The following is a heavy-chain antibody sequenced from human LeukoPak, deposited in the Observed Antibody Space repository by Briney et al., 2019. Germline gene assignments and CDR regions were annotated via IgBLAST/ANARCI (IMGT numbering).Heavy chain of an antibody. CDR1: GGSISSYY. CDR3: ARAGSSSWYALAFDI. D-gene: IGHD6-13*01. CDR2: IYTSGST. J-gene: IGHJ3*02. Sequence: RSSETLSLTCTVSGGSISSYYWSWIRQPPGKGLEWIGRIYTSGSTNYNPSLKSRVTISVDTSKNQFSLKLSSVTAADTAVYYCARAGSSSWYALAFDIWGQGTMVTVSS. V-gene: IGHV4-4*08.